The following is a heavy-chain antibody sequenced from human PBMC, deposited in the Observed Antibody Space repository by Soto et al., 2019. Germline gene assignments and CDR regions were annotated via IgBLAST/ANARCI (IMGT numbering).Heavy chain of an antibody. CDR1: GYSSTSYW. CDR3: ARRHYSSSYYGMDV. V-gene: IGHV5-10-1*01. D-gene: IGHD6-6*01. CDR2: IDPSDSYT. Sequence: PGESLKISCKGSGYSSTSYWISWVRQMPGKGLEWMGRIDPSDSYTNYSPSFQGHVTISADKSISTAYLQWSSLKASDTAMYYCARRHYSSSYYGMDVWGQGTTVTVSS. J-gene: IGHJ6*02.